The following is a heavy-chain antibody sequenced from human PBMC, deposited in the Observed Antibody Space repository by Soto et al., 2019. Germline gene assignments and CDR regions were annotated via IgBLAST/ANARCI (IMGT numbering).Heavy chain of an antibody. Sequence: ASVKVSCKASGYTFTSYGISWVRQAPGQGLEWMGWISAYNGNTNYAQKLQGRVTMTTDTSTSTTYMELRSLRSDDTAVDYCARYVNVGSNEVELDAFWGQETMVP. CDR1: GYTFTSYG. CDR3: ARYVNVGSNEVELDAF. CDR2: ISAYNGNT. D-gene: IGHD3-10*01. V-gene: IGHV1-18*01. J-gene: IGHJ3*01.